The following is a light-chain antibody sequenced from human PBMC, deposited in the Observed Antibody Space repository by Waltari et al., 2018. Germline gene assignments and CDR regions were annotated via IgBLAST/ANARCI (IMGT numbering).Light chain of an antibody. J-gene: IGKJ2*01. Sequence: EIELTQSPGTLSLSPGERATLSCRASQSVAGSYLAWYQHKPGQVPRLLIYGASIRATGLPDRFSGSGSGTGFTLTISRLEPEDFAVYYCQQYGGSPYTFGQGTKLEIK. CDR2: GAS. CDR1: QSVAGSY. V-gene: IGKV3-20*01. CDR3: QQYGGSPYT.